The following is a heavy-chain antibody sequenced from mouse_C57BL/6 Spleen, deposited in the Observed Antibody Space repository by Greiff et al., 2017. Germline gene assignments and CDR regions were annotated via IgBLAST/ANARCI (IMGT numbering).Heavy chain of an antibody. D-gene: IGHD1-1*01. Sequence: VQLQQSGPELVKPGASVKISCKASGYSFTDYNMNWVKQSNGKSLEWIGEINPNYGTPSYNQKFKGKATLTVDQSSSTAYMQLNSLTSEDSAVYYCATITTILDWYFDDWGTGTPVTVSS. CDR1: GYSFTDYN. J-gene: IGHJ1*03. V-gene: IGHV1-39*01. CDR2: INPNYGTP. CDR3: ATITTILDWYFDD.